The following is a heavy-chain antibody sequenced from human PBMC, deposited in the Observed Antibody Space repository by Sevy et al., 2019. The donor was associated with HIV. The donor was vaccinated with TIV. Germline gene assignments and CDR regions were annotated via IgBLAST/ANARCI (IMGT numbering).Heavy chain of an antibody. J-gene: IGHJ4*02. V-gene: IGHV1-18*01. CDR2: IRPYNGNT. CDR3: ARLLGSTEFGYYFDY. CDR1: GYTFTSYG. Sequence: ASVKVSCKASGYTFTSYGLSWVRQAPGQGLEWMGGIRPYNGNTDYAQKLQGRVTGTTDTSTTTAYMELRSLRSDDTALYYCARLLGSTEFGYYFDYWGQGTLVTVSS. D-gene: IGHD1-26*01.